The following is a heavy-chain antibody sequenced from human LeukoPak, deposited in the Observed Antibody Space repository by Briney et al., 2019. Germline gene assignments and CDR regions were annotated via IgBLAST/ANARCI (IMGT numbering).Heavy chain of an antibody. D-gene: IGHD3-10*01. V-gene: IGHV3-30*02. Sequence: GGSLRLSCAASGFAFNSYGMHWVRQAPGKGLEWVAFIRYDGSNKYYADSVKGRFTISRDNSKNTLFLQMNSLRVEDTAVYYCAKDQAFFDYYGSGSYKDVWGKGATVTISS. CDR2: IRYDGSNK. CDR1: GFAFNSYG. CDR3: AKDQAFFDYYGSGSYKDV. J-gene: IGHJ6*04.